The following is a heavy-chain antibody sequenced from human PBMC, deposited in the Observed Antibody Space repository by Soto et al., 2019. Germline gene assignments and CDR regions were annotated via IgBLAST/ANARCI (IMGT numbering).Heavy chain of an antibody. J-gene: IGHJ6*02. Sequence: SVKVSCKASGGTFSSYAISWVRQAPGQGLEWMGGIIPIFGTANYAQKFQGRVTITADESTSTAYMELSSLRSEDTAVYYCARDSPQRRAGRRNHGMDVWGQGTTVTVSS. CDR1: GGTFSSYA. V-gene: IGHV1-69*13. CDR2: IIPIFGTA. D-gene: IGHD6-19*01. CDR3: ARDSPQRRAGRRNHGMDV.